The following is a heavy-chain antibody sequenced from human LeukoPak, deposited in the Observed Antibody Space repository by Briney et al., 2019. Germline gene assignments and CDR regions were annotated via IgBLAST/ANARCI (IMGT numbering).Heavy chain of an antibody. J-gene: IGHJ4*02. D-gene: IGHD3-22*01. V-gene: IGHV4-39*07. CDR2: IYYSGST. CDR1: GGSISNYY. CDR3: ARDSSGWRLTQFDY. Sequence: SETLFLTCTVSGGSISNYYWGWIRQPPGEGLEWIGSIYYSGSTYYNPSLKSRVTISVDTSKNQFSLKLSSVTAADTAVYYCARDSSGWRLTQFDYWGQGTLVTVSS.